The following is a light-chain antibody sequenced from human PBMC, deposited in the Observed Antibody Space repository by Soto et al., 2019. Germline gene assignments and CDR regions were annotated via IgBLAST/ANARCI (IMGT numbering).Light chain of an antibody. CDR3: SSYTISTALV. Sequence: QSALTQPASVSGSPGQSITISCTGTSSDVGGYNYVSWYQHHPGEAPKLMISEVSSRPSGVSNRFSGSKSGNTASLTISGLQAEDEADYYCSSYTISTALVFGTGTKVTVL. J-gene: IGLJ1*01. CDR1: SSDVGGYNY. CDR2: EVS. V-gene: IGLV2-14*01.